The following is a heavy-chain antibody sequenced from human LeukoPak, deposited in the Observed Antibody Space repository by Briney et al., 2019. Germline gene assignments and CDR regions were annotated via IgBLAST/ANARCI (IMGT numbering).Heavy chain of an antibody. D-gene: IGHD3-10*01. V-gene: IGHV1-2*06. CDR1: GYTFTGYY. CDR2: INPNSGGT. Sequence: ASVKVSCKASGYTFTGYYMHWVRQAPGQGLEWMGRINPNSGGTNYAQKFQGRVTMTRDTSISTAHMELSRLRSDDTAVYYCARLWFGESDNWFDPWGQGTLVTGSS. J-gene: IGHJ5*02. CDR3: ARLWFGESDNWFDP.